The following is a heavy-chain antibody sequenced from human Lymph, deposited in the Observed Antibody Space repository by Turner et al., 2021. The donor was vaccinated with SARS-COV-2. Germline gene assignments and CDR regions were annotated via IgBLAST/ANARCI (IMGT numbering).Heavy chain of an antibody. J-gene: IGHJ4*02. CDR1: GFTFSSYS. Sequence: EVQLVESGGGLGKPGGSRRHSSAASGFTFSSYSMNWVRQAPGKGLEWGSLISGSSSYIYYADSVKGRFTISRDNAKNSLYLQMNSLRAEDTAVYYCARGGRPPWQWLGLGNFDYWGQGTLVTVSS. V-gene: IGHV3-21*02. D-gene: IGHD6-19*01. CDR2: ISGSSSYI. CDR3: ARGGRPPWQWLGLGNFDY.